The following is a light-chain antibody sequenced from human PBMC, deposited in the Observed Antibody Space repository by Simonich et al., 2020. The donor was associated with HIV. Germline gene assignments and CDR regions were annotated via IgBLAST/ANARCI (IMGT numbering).Light chain of an antibody. J-gene: IGLJ3*02. CDR1: TGAITSGYY. Sequence: QTVVTQEPSLTVSPGGTVTLTCASSTGAITSGYYPNWFQQQPGQAPRALIYSTSNKPAWTPARFSGSLLGGKAALTLSGVQPEDEAEYYCLLYSSGAQPWVFGGGTKLTVL. V-gene: IGLV7-43*01. CDR2: STS. CDR3: LLYSSGAQPWV.